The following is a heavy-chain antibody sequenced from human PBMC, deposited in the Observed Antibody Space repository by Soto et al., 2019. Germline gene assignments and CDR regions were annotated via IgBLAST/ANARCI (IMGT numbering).Heavy chain of an antibody. CDR2: IIPIFGSA. CDR1: GGTFSNYA. CDR3: APDVGKHAYFGYWLDP. J-gene: IGHJ5*02. Sequence: QVQLVQSGAEVKKPGSSVKVSCKASGGTFSNYAITWVRQAPGQGLEWLGRIIPIFGSANYAQKFQGRVTINADESTPTAYMELSSLRSEDTAVDYCAPDVGKHAYFGYWLDPWGQCLLVTVSS. D-gene: IGHD1-26*01. V-gene: IGHV1-69*15.